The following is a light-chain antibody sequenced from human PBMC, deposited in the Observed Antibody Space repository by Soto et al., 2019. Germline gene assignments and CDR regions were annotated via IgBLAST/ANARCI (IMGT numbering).Light chain of an antibody. CDR1: QDISTW. V-gene: IGKV1-12*01. J-gene: IGKJ5*01. CDR2: GAS. Sequence: DIQMTQSPSSVSASVGDRVTITCRASQDISTWLAWYQQMPGKAPNVLIFGASILQGGVPSRFSGSGSGTEFTLTISSLQPEDFATYYCQQANSFPITFGQGTRLEIK. CDR3: QQANSFPIT.